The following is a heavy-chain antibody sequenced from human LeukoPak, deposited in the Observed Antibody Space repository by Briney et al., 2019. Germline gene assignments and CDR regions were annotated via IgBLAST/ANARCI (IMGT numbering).Heavy chain of an antibody. D-gene: IGHD5-12*01. Sequence: PSETLSLTCAVYGGSFSGYYWSWIRQPPGKGLEWIGEINHSGSTNHNPSLKSRVTISVDTSKNQFSLKLSSVTAADTAVYYCASASSGYDSSQIDYWGQGTLVTVSS. J-gene: IGHJ4*02. CDR3: ASASSGYDSSQIDY. CDR2: INHSGST. V-gene: IGHV4-34*01. CDR1: GGSFSGYY.